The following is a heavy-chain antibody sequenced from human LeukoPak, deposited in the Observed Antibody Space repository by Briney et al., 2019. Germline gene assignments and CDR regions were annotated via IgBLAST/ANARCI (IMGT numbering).Heavy chain of an antibody. Sequence: PSETLSLTCTVSGGSISSGDYYWSWIRQPPGKGLEWIGYIYYSGSTYYNPSLKSRVTISVDTSKNQFSLKLSSVTAADTAVYYCARDSNLDSSGDRYNWFDPWGQGTLVTVSS. D-gene: IGHD3-22*01. V-gene: IGHV4-30-4*01. CDR1: GGSISSGDYY. J-gene: IGHJ5*02. CDR3: ARDSNLDSSGDRYNWFDP. CDR2: IYYSGST.